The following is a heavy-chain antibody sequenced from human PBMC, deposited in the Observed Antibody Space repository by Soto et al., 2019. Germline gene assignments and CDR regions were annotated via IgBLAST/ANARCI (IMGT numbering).Heavy chain of an antibody. V-gene: IGHV3-30*03. Sequence: QVQLVESGGGVVQPGRSLRLSCAASGFTFSSYGMHWVRQAPGKGLEWVALISYDGDKKHYTDSVRGRFTISSDNSKHTLFLQMNSLRPEDTAVYFCARDLTPYLFGVANLPNDYWGQGTLVTVSS. J-gene: IGHJ4*02. CDR2: ISYDGDKK. D-gene: IGHD3-3*01. CDR3: ARDLTPYLFGVANLPNDY. CDR1: GFTFSSYG.